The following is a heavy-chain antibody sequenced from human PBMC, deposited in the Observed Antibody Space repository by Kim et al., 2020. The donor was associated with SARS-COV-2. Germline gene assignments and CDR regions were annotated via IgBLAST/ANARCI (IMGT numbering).Heavy chain of an antibody. V-gene: IGHV3-30-3*01. CDR2: ISYDGSNK. J-gene: IGHJ4*02. CDR1: GFTFSSYS. D-gene: IGHD5-12*01. CDR3: ASAHSPFPEDGYNYFDY. Sequence: GGSLRLSCAASGFTFSSYSMHWVRQAPGKGLEWVAVISYDGSNKYYADSVKGRFTISRDNSKNTLFLQMNSLTAEDTAVYYCASAHSPFPEDGYNYFDYWGQGTLVTVSS.